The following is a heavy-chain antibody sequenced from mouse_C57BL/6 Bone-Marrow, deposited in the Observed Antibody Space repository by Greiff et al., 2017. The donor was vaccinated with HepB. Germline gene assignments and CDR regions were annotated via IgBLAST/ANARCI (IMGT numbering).Heavy chain of an antibody. CDR2: ILPGSHT. CDR1: GFTLSNYW. CDR3: AKWLEGAMDY. J-gene: IGHJ4*01. V-gene: IGHV1-9*01. Sequence: VQLQQSGAGLMKPGASVKISCKAPGFTLSNYWIEWIKQRPGQGLEWIGEILPGSHTSYNEKFKGKATFSADISSNTAYMQLSSLTSDDSAVYYCAKWLEGAMDYWGQGTSVTVSS. D-gene: IGHD2-2*01.